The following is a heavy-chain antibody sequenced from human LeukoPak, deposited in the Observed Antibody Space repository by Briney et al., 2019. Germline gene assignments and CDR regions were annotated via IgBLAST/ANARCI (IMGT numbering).Heavy chain of an antibody. Sequence: SETLSLTCTVSNGSISSDTYFWSWIRQPAGKGLEWIGYIYYSGSTNYNPSLKSRVTISVDTSKNQFSLKLSSVTAADTAVYYCARIYSYGSLYFDYWGQGTLVTVSS. V-gene: IGHV4-61*10. CDR3: ARIYSYGSLYFDY. CDR1: NGSISSDTYF. CDR2: IYYSGST. D-gene: IGHD5-18*01. J-gene: IGHJ4*02.